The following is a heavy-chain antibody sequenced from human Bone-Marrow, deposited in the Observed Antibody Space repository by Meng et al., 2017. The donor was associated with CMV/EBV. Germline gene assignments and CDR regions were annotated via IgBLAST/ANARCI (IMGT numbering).Heavy chain of an antibody. Sequence: QVQLQESGPGVVKPSETLTLTCTVSSDSIRRYFWSWIRQPPGTGLEWIGYIESSGSPDYNPSLWGRVTMSLDTSKNQISLRLSSVTAADTAVYYCARVGPIMGASRYFDYWGQGSLVTVSS. CDR1: SDSIRRYF. V-gene: IGHV4-59*01. J-gene: IGHJ4*02. D-gene: IGHD1-26*01. CDR2: IESSGSP. CDR3: ARVGPIMGASRYFDY.